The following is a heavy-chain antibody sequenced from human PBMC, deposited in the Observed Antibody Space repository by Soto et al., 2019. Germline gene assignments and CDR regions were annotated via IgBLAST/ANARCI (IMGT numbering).Heavy chain of an antibody. V-gene: IGHV1-8*01. CDR1: GCTFTSYD. J-gene: IGHJ5*02. Sequence: ASLKVSCNTAGCTFTSYDINCVRHTNGQGLELMGWMNPNSGNTGYAQKFQGRVTMTRNTSISTAYMELSSLRSEDTAVYYCARGVVGCTNGVCYMEFDPWGQGTLVTVSS. D-gene: IGHD2-8*01. CDR2: MNPNSGNT. CDR3: ARGVVGCTNGVCYMEFDP.